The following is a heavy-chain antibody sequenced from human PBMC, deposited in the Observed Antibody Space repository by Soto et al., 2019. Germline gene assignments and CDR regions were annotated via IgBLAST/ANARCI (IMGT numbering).Heavy chain of an antibody. J-gene: IGHJ4*02. V-gene: IGHV3-33*01. CDR1: GFTFSSYG. CDR2: IWYDGNNK. D-gene: IGHD3-9*01. CDR3: ARGLRYFDWLLNFDY. Sequence: GGSLRLSCAASGFTFSSYGMHWVRQAPGKGLEWVAVIWYDGNNKYYADSVKGRFTISRDNSKKTLYLKMNSLRAEDTALYYCARGLRYFDWLLNFDYWGQGTLVTVSS.